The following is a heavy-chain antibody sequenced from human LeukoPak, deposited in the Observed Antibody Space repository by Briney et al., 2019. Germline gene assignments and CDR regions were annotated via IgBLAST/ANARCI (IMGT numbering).Heavy chain of an antibody. Sequence: GGSLRLSCAASGFIFSNYVMHWVRQPPGKGLEWMAVISYDGSNKYYADSVKGRFTISRDNSKNTLYLQMNSLRAEDTAVYYCARGWDRDCTSTSCYIAYNWGQGTLVPVSS. CDR1: GFIFSNYV. V-gene: IGHV3-30-3*01. D-gene: IGHD2-2*02. CDR2: ISYDGSNK. J-gene: IGHJ4*02. CDR3: ARGWDRDCTSTSCYIAYN.